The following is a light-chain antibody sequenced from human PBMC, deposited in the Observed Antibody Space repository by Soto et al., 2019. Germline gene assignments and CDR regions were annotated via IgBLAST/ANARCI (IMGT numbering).Light chain of an antibody. CDR3: QQYNNWPRP. Sequence: EIVMTQSPATLSVSPGERATLSCRASQSVSSNLAWYQQHPGQAHRILIYGASTRSNGIPARFSGSGSGTEFTLPISSLQSEDLAVYYCQQYNNWPRPFRQGTKVDIK. V-gene: IGKV3-15*01. CDR2: GAS. J-gene: IGKJ1*01. CDR1: QSVSSN.